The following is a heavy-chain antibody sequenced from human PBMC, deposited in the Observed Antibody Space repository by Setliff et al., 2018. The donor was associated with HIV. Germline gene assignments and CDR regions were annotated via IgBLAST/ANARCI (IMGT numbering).Heavy chain of an antibody. CDR2: INAGNGNT. V-gene: IGHV1-3*01. CDR1: GDTFTGYT. CDR3: AAIAAAALRGTFDI. D-gene: IGHD6-13*01. Sequence: ASVKVSCKSSGDTFTGYTITWVRQAPGQGLEWMGWINAGNGNTKYSQKFQGRVTITRDTSASTAYMELSSLRSEDTAVYYCAAIAAAALRGTFDIWGKGQWSPSPQ. J-gene: IGHJ3*02.